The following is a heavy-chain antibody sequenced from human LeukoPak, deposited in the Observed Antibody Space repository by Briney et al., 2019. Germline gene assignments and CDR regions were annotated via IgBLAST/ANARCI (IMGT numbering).Heavy chain of an antibody. CDR2: SRNKAKSYTT. Sequence: GGSLRLSCAVSGFTFSDHFLDWVRQAPGKGLEWVGRSRNKAKSYTTEYAASVKGRFTISRDDSKNSLYLQMNSLKTEDTAVYYCVRVGSVAGSDYLDYWGQGALVTVSS. D-gene: IGHD6-19*01. J-gene: IGHJ4*02. CDR1: GFTFSDHF. V-gene: IGHV3-72*01. CDR3: VRVGSVAGSDYLDY.